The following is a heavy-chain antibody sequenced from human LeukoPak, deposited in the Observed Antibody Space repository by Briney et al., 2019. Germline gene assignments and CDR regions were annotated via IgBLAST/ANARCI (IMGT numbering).Heavy chain of an antibody. CDR2: ISAYNGNT. D-gene: IGHD1-1*01. CDR1: GYTFTSYG. CDR3: ARGVQGGATTHEKRFDP. V-gene: IGHV1-18*01. Sequence: GASVKVSCNASGYTFTSYGISWVRQAPGQGLEWMGWISAYNGNTNYAQKLQGRVTMTTDTSTSTAYMELRSLRSDDTAVYYCARGVQGGATTHEKRFDPWGQGTLVTVSS. J-gene: IGHJ5*02.